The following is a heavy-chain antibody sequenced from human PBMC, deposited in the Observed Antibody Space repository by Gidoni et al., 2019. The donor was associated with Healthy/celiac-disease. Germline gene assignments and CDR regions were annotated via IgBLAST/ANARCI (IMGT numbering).Heavy chain of an antibody. CDR2: IKSKTDGGTT. J-gene: IGHJ5*02. CDR3: TISGWFFPGWFDP. V-gene: IGHV3-15*01. D-gene: IGHD6-19*01. CDR1: GFTCSNAW. Sequence: EVQLVESGGGLVKPGGSLRLSCAASGFTCSNAWMSWVRQAPGKGLEWVGRIKSKTDGGTTDYAAPVKGRFTISRDDSKNTLYLQMNSLKTEDTAVYYCTISGWFFPGWFDPWGQGTLVTVSS.